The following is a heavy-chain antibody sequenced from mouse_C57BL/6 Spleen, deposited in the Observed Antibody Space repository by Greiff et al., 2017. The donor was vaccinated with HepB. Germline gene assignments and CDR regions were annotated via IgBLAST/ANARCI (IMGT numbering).Heavy chain of an antibody. J-gene: IGHJ4*01. V-gene: IGHV1-9*01. D-gene: IGHD1-1*01. CDR2: IFPGSVSS. CDR3: ARRATTVAGY. CDR1: GYTFTGYW. Sequence: QVQLQQSGAELMQPGASVKLSCKATGYTFTGYWIEWVKQRPGHGLEWIGEIFPGSVSSNCNEKFKGKSTFTADTSSNTAYMQPSSLTTEDSAIYYGARRATTVAGYWGQGTSVTVAS.